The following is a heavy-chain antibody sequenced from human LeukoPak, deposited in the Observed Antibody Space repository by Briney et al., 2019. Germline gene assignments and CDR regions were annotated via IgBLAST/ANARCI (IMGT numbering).Heavy chain of an antibody. CDR3: GKGGGEGYNGQDWFGP. J-gene: IGHJ5*02. CDR2: IYHSGST. CDR1: GGSISSGGYS. Sequence: SQTLSLTCAVSGGSISSGGYSWSWIRQPPGKGLEWIGYIYHSGSTYYNPSLKSRVTISVDRSKNQFSLKLSSVTAAATAVYYCGKGGGEGYNGQDWFGPWGQGTPVTGS. V-gene: IGHV4-30-2*01. D-gene: IGHD5-12*01.